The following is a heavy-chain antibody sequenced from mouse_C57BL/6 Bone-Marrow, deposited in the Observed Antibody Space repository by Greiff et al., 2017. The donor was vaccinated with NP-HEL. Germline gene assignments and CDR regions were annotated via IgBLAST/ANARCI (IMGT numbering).Heavy chain of an antibody. V-gene: IGHV1-82*01. Sequence: VKVVESGPELVKPGASVKISCKASGYAFSSSWMNWVKQRPGKGLEWIGRIYPGDGDTNYNGKFKGKATLTADKSSSTAYMQLSSLTSEDSAVYFCARRGSTMVTTRYYYAMDYWGQGTSVTVSS. CDR3: ARRGSTMVTTRYYYAMDY. CDR2: IYPGDGDT. CDR1: GYAFSSSW. J-gene: IGHJ4*01. D-gene: IGHD2-2*01.